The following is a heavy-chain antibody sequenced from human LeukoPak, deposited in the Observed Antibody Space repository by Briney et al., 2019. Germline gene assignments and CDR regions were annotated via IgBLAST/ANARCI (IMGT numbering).Heavy chain of an antibody. D-gene: IGHD3-9*01. CDR1: GYTLTELS. CDR2: FDPEDGET. Sequence: ASVKVSRKVSGYTLTELSMHWVRQAPGKGLEWMGGFDPEDGETIYAQKFQGRVTMTEDTSTDTAYMELSSLRSEDTAVYYCATALGNDILTGYYRWGQGTLVTVSS. J-gene: IGHJ4*02. V-gene: IGHV1-24*01. CDR3: ATALGNDILTGYYR.